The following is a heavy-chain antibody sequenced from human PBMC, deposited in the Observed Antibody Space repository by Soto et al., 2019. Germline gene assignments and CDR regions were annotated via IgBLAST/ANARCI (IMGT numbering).Heavy chain of an antibody. CDR1: GFTFSTYH. V-gene: IGHV3-48*03. CDR2: IHSGGSRM. J-gene: IGHJ6*02. D-gene: IGHD4-17*01. CDR3: ARDGSTVTTNYHYAMDV. Sequence: EVQLVESGGGLVQPGGSLILSCAASGFTFSTYHMNWVRQAPGKGLEWVSYIHSGGSRMYYADSVKGRFTISRDNAKNSLYLQMNSLRAEDTAVYYCARDGSTVTTNYHYAMDVWGQGTTVTVSS.